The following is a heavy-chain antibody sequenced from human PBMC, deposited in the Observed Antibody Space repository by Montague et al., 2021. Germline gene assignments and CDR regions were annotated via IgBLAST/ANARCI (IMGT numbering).Heavy chain of an antibody. J-gene: IGHJ4*01. CDR3: ARDHRYSLSLSFDY. D-gene: IGHD5-12*01. Sequence: NDYAVSVKSRMTISPDTSKNQFSLPLSSVTPEDRSVYYCARDHRYSLSLSFDYWGQGTLVTVS. V-gene: IGHV6-1*01. CDR2: N.